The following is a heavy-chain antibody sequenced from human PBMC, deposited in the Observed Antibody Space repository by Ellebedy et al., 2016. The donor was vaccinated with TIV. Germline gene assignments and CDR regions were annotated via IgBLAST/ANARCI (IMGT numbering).Heavy chain of an antibody. V-gene: IGHV5-51*01. Sequence: GESLKISXKGSGYTFNSYCIHWVRQMPGKGLEWMGIIYPADSDIRYSPPFQGQVTISVDRSINTAYLQWPSLKASDTAMYYCATKDRLNYYNSNGHYYDYWGQGTLVTVSS. CDR1: GYTFNSYC. CDR3: ATKDRLNYYNSNGHYYDY. J-gene: IGHJ4*02. CDR2: IYPADSDI. D-gene: IGHD3-22*01.